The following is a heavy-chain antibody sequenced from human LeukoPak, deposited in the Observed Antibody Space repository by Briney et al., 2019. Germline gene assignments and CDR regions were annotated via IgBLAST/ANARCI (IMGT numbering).Heavy chain of an antibody. Sequence: SETLSLTCTVSSGFINSHYWSWIRQPPGKGLEWIGYIFHSGNTNYNPSLKSRVTISVDTSKNQFSLKLSSVTAADTAVYYCARDVVGGGNFDYWGQGTLVTVSS. D-gene: IGHD1-26*01. CDR1: SGFINSHY. V-gene: IGHV4-59*11. CDR3: ARDVVGGGNFDY. J-gene: IGHJ4*02. CDR2: IFHSGNT.